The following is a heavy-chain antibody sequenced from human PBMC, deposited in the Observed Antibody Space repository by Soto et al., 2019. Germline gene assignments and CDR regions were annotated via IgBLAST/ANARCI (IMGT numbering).Heavy chain of an antibody. Sequence: QVQLQESGPGLVKPSETLSLTCTVSGGSISSYYWSWIRQPPGKGLEWIGYIYYSGSTNYNPSLKGRVTISVDTSKNQFSLKLSSVTAADTAVYYCARLGSMGYYYYYGMDVWGQGTTVTVSS. CDR3: ARLGSMGYYYYYGMDV. J-gene: IGHJ6*02. CDR2: IYYSGST. CDR1: GGSISSYY. V-gene: IGHV4-59*08. D-gene: IGHD2-8*01.